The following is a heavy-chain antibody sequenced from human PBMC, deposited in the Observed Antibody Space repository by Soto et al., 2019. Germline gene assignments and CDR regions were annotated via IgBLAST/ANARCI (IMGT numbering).Heavy chain of an antibody. CDR3: ARVLYGSGIADH. J-gene: IGHJ4*02. CDR2: LYAGGRT. V-gene: IGHV3-53*01. D-gene: IGHD3-10*01. CDR1: GFTVSSHY. Sequence: VELVESGGGLMQSGGSLRRSCVVSGFTVSSHYMAWVRQAPGKGLEWAAILYAGGRTYYVESVEGRFSISRDNSQNTVYLQMNSLRVEDTAVYYCARVLYGSGIADHWGQGSLVTVSS.